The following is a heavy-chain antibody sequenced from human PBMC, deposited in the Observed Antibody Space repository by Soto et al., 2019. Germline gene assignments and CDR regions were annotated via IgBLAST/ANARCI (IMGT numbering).Heavy chain of an antibody. CDR2: INPNSGGT. Sequence: ASVKVSCKASGYTFTGYYMHWVRQSPGQGLEWMGWINPNSGGTNYAQKFQGRVTMTRDTSISTAYMELSRLTSDDTAVYYCARGYYDSSGYPPTWWGQGTLVTVSS. D-gene: IGHD3-22*01. J-gene: IGHJ4*02. CDR3: ARGYYDSSGYPPTW. CDR1: GYTFTGYY. V-gene: IGHV1-2*02.